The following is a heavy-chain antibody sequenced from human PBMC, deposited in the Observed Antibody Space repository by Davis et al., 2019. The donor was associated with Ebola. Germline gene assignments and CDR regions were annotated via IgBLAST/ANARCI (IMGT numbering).Heavy chain of an antibody. D-gene: IGHD3-10*01. CDR2: ISSSSSYI. CDR3: ARGLWDYYGSGLPKYFDI. J-gene: IGHJ4*02. Sequence: WIRQPPGKGLEWVSSISSSSSYIYYADSVKGRFTISRDNSKNTVFLQMNSLRPEDTALYYCARGLWDYYGSGLPKYFDIWGQGTSVTVAS. V-gene: IGHV3-21*01.